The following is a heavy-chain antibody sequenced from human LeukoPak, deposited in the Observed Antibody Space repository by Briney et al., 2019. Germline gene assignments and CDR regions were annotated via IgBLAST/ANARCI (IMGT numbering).Heavy chain of an antibody. V-gene: IGHV4-39*02. CDR1: GGSFTSSDDY. CDR2: ISYRGTP. CDR3: ARLPRRYYPGSGSYPYYFDY. Sequence: PSETLSLTCAVSGGSFTSSDDYWGWVRQPPGKGLECIGTISYRGTPCCHPSLQVRVTDSENTAKTHLSLKLSSVTAADTAVYYCARLPRRYYPGSGSYPYYFDYWSQGTLVTVSP. J-gene: IGHJ4*02. D-gene: IGHD3-10*01.